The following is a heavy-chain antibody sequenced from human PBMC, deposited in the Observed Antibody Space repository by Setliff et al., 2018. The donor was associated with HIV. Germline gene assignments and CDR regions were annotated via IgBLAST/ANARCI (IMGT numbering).Heavy chain of an antibody. Sequence: GASLKISCKSSGYIFTYYLIGWVRQMPGKGLEWIGVIYPGDSAIRYSPSFQGQVSSSADTSITTAYLQWSSLKSSDTAMYYCTRRRRAPGTGDLEAYWGQGTLVTVSS. CDR1: GYIFTYYL. CDR2: IYPGDSAI. V-gene: IGHV5-51*01. D-gene: IGHD3-9*01. J-gene: IGHJ4*02. CDR3: TRRRRAPGTGDLEAY.